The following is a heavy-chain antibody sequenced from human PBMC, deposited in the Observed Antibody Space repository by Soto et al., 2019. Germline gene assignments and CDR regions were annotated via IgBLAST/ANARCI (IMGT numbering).Heavy chain of an antibody. J-gene: IGHJ5*02. CDR3: ARGLQSYYYDSSGYMT. CDR1: GGSISSGGYY. Sequence: PSETLSLTCTVSGGSISSGGYYWSWIRQHPGKGLEWIGYIYYSGSTYYNPSLKSRVTISVDTSKNQFSLKLSSVTAADTAVYYCARGLQSYYYDSSGYMTWGQGTLVTVSS. CDR2: IYYSGST. V-gene: IGHV4-31*03. D-gene: IGHD3-22*01.